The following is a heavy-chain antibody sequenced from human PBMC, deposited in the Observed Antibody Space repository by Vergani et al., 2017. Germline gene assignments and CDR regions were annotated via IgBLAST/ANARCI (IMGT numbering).Heavy chain of an antibody. V-gene: IGHV3-30*03. J-gene: IGHJ6*03. Sequence: QMQLAESGGAVFQPGKALRLSCTASGFTFSTYGMHWVRQAPGGGLEWVSVISYDRQIKNYADSVKGRFNISRDNSKNTLSLEMNGLRDEDTAVYYCARGAGYCSSTSCSPTLSQYYYYIDVWGKGTTGTVSS. CDR2: ISYDRQIK. CDR3: ARGAGYCSSTSCSPTLSQYYYYIDV. D-gene: IGHD2-2*01. CDR1: GFTFSTYG.